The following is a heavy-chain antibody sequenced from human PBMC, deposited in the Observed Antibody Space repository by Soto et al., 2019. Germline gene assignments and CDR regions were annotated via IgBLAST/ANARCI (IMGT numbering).Heavy chain of an antibody. D-gene: IGHD3-10*01. CDR2: ISHDGHA. Sequence: SETLSLTCSVLDDSISDSRYYWGWIRQSPEKGLEWIGSISHDGHAYYNPPLKSRVTLFADTSRNQLYLKMKSVTVADTAMYFCARKVYAYYLGGKWFDPWGQGAPFTFSA. J-gene: IGHJ5*02. V-gene: IGHV4-39*01. CDR3: ARKVYAYYLGGKWFDP. CDR1: DDSISDSRYY.